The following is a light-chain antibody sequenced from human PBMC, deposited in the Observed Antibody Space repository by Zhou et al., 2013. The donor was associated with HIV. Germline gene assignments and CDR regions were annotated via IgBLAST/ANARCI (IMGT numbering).Light chain of an antibody. CDR2: QAS. CDR3: QQYNDYPWT. V-gene: IGKV1-5*01. CDR1: DGVRHW. Sequence: DIQLTQSPSFLSASVGDRVSLTCRASDGVRHWLAWYKQKPGKPPQLLIHQASTRHIGVPSRFSGSGSETEFTLTISGLQPDDLATYFCQQYNDYPWTFGQGT. J-gene: IGKJ1*01.